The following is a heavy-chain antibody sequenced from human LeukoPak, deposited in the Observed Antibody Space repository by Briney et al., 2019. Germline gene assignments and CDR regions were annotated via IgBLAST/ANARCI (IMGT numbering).Heavy chain of an antibody. CDR3: ARGQTQTD. J-gene: IGHJ4*02. V-gene: IGHV4-34*01. CDR2: INHSGIA. Sequence: SETLSLTCAVYGGSFSDYYWSWVRQTPGRGLEWIGEINHSGIANYNPSLKSRVTLSVDTSKNQFTLKLTSVTAADTAVYYCARGQTQTDWGQGTLVTVSS. CDR1: GGSFSDYY.